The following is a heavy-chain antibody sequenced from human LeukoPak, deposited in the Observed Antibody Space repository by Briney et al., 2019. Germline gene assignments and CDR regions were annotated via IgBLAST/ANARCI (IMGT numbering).Heavy chain of an antibody. J-gene: IGHJ4*02. CDR1: GGSISSYY. CDR2: IYTSGST. CDR3: ASSPYSSSFDY. V-gene: IGHV4-4*07. Sequence: PSETLSLTCTVSGGSISSYYWSWIRQPAGKGLEWIGRIYTSGSTNYNPSLKSRVTLSVDTSKNQFSLKLSSVTAADTAVYYCASSPYSSSFDYWGQGTLVTVSS. D-gene: IGHD6-19*01.